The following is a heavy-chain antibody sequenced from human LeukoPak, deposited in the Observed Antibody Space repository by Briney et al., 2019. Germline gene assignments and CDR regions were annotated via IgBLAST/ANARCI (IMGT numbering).Heavy chain of an antibody. Sequence: SSETLSLTCTVSGGSISSSSYYWGWIRQPPGRGLEWIGSIYYSGSTHYNPSLKSRVTISVDTSKNQFSLKLSSVTAADTAVYYCARNEWELLGRGRFDYWGQGTLVTVSS. CDR2: IYYSGST. V-gene: IGHV4-39*07. J-gene: IGHJ4*02. CDR3: ARNEWELLGRGRFDY. D-gene: IGHD1-26*01. CDR1: GGSISSSSYY.